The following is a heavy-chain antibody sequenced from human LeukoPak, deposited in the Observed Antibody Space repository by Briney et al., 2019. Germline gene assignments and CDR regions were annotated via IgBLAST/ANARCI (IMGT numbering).Heavy chain of an antibody. CDR2: ISAYNGNT. CDR1: GYTFISYG. D-gene: IGHD6-13*01. V-gene: IGHV1-18*01. J-gene: IGHJ4*02. CDR3: ARDRAAAGIFDF. Sequence: ASVKVSCKASGYTFISYGLSWVRQAPGQGLEWMGWISAYNGNTNYAQNLQGRVTMTTDTSTTTAYMELRSLRSDDTAVYYCARDRAAAGIFDFWGQGTLVIVSS.